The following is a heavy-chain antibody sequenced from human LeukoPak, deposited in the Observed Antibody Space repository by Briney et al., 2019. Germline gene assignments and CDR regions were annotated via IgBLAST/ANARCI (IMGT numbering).Heavy chain of an antibody. V-gene: IGHV1-2*02. J-gene: IGHJ4*02. Sequence: ASVTVSCKASGYTFTGYYIHWVRQAPGQGFEWMGRIDSNSGGTNYAQNFQGRVTMTRDTSISTVYMELISLRSDDTAVYYCAREMNYDDYRTSDYWGQGTLVTASS. CDR3: AREMNYDDYRTSDY. CDR1: GYTFTGYY. D-gene: IGHD4-17*01. CDR2: IDSNSGGT.